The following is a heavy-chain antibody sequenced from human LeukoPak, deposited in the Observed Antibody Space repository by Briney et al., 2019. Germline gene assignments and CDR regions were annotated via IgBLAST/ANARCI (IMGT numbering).Heavy chain of an antibody. CDR2: IYPGDYDT. CDR1: GYSFTSYW. J-gene: IGHJ3*01. CDR3: AGHSFDTVDAFDV. V-gene: IGHV5-51*01. D-gene: IGHD2-2*02. Sequence: GESLKICCKGSGYSFTSYWIGWVRQMPGKGLEWMGIIYPGDYDTRYSPSFQGHVTISVDKSISTAYLQWRSLRASDTAMYFCAGHSFDTVDAFDVWGQGTIVTVSA.